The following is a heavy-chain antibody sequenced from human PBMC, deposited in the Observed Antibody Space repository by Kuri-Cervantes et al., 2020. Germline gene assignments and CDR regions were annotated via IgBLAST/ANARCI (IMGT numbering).Heavy chain of an antibody. V-gene: IGHV3-11*04. CDR1: GFTFSDYY. CDR2: ISSSGSTI. CDR3: AKDFPRPKDGRYYYGMDV. Sequence: GESLKISCAASGFTFSDYYMSWIRQAPGKGLEWVSYISSSGSTIYYADSVKGRFTISRDNAKNSLYLQMNSLRAEDTAVHYCAKDFPRPKDGRYYYGMDVWGQGTTVTVSS. J-gene: IGHJ6*02.